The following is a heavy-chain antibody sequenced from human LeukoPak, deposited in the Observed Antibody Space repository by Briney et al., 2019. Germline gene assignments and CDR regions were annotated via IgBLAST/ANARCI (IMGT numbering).Heavy chain of an antibody. CDR1: GGSISHYF. J-gene: IGHJ3*02. CDR3: ARVPPDYDDLHDALDI. CDR2: IYTSGTT. V-gene: IGHV4-4*07. Sequence: PSETLSLTCTVSGGSISHYFWNWIRQPAGQGLEWIGRIYTSGTTNYNPSLKSRVTMSIDPSKNQFSLKLSSVTAADTAVYFCARVPPDYDDLHDALDIWGQGTVVTVS. D-gene: IGHD4-17*01.